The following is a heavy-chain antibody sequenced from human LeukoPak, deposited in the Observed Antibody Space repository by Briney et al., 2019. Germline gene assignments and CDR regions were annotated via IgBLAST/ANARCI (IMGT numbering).Heavy chain of an antibody. D-gene: IGHD6-19*01. CDR2: ISSNGGST. CDR3: VKGSGHQYNWFDP. CDR1: GFTFSSYA. Sequence: GGSLRLSSSASGFTFSSYAMHWVRQAPGKGLEYVSAISSNGGSTYYADSVKGRFTISRDNSKNTLYLQMSSLRAEDTAVYYCVKGSGHQYNWFDPWGQGTLVTVSS. J-gene: IGHJ5*02. V-gene: IGHV3-64D*06.